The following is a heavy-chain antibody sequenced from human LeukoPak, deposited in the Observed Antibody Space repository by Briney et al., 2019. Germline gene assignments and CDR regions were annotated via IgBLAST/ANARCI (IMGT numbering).Heavy chain of an antibody. Sequence: ASVKVSCKASGYTFTGYYMHWVQQPPGQGIEWMGWINSNSGGTNYAQKFQGRVTMTEDTSTDTAYMELSSLRSEDTAVYYCATDRSLGQYPTFSSYYYYMDVWGKGTTVTVSS. CDR1: GYTFTGYY. J-gene: IGHJ6*03. CDR3: ATDRSLGQYPTFSSYYYYMDV. CDR2: INSNSGGT. D-gene: IGHD2-2*01. V-gene: IGHV1-2*02.